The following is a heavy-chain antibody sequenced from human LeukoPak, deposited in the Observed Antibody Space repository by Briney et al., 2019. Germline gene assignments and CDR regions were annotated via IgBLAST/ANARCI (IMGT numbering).Heavy chain of an antibody. D-gene: IGHD3-3*01. CDR2: ISGDGGST. V-gene: IGHV3-43*02. Sequence: GGSLRLSCAASGFTFDDYAMHWVRQAPGKGLEWVSLISGDGGSTYYADSVKGRFTISRDNSKNSLYLQMNSLRTEDTALYYCAKGGFWSGYYKTPPYYYYYYMDVWGKGTTVTVS. CDR3: AKGGFWSGYYKTPPYYYYYYMDV. J-gene: IGHJ6*03. CDR1: GFTFDDYA.